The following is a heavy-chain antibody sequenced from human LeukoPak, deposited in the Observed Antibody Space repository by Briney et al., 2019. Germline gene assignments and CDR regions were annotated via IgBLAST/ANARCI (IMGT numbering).Heavy chain of an antibody. Sequence: GGSLRLSCAASGFTFSSYSMSWVRQAPGKGLEWVSYISSSSTIYYAGSVKGRFTISRDNAKNSLYLQVNSLRADDTAVYYCARCVETAMTGCAFDIWGQGTMVTVSS. D-gene: IGHD5-18*01. CDR1: GFTFSSYS. J-gene: IGHJ3*02. CDR2: ISSSSTI. CDR3: ARCVETAMTGCAFDI. V-gene: IGHV3-48*04.